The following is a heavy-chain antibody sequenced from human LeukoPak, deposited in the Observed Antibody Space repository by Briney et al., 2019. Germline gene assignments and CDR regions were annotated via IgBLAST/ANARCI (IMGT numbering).Heavy chain of an antibody. V-gene: IGHV3-53*01. CDR3: ARSFRGSYYYGMDV. J-gene: IGHJ6*02. CDR2: IYSGGST. Sequence: GGSLRLSCAASGFTVSSNYISWVRQAPGKGLEWVSVIYSGGSTYYADSVKGRFTISRDNSKNTLYLQMNSLRAEDTAVYYCARSFRGSYYYGMDVWGQGTTVTVSS. CDR1: GFTVSSNY. D-gene: IGHD3-10*01.